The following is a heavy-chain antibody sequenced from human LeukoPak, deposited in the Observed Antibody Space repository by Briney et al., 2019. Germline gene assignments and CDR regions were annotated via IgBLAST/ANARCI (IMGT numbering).Heavy chain of an antibody. CDR1: GYTFTSYY. CDR3: ARDKWDVAAAGTGAFDI. Sequence: ASVKVSCKASGYTFTSYYMHWVRQAPGQGLEWMGWISAYNGNTNYAQKLQGRVTMTTDTSTSTAYMELRSLRSDDTAVYYCARDKWDVAAAGTGAFDIWGQGTMVTVSS. D-gene: IGHD6-13*01. V-gene: IGHV1-18*04. J-gene: IGHJ3*02. CDR2: ISAYNGNT.